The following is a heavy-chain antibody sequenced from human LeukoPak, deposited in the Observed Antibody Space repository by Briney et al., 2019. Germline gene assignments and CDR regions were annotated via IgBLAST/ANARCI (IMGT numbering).Heavy chain of an antibody. J-gene: IGHJ1*01. D-gene: IGHD1-7*01. V-gene: IGHV4-4*07. CDR1: GASISSFY. CDR2: FYTSGTT. CDR3: ARGWKYGDFQH. Sequence: SETLSLTCTVSGASISSFYWSWIRQPAGKGLEWIGRFYTSGTTNYNPSLKSRVTVSVDPSKNQFSLKLTSVTAADTAVYYCARGWKYGDFQHWGQGTLVTVSS.